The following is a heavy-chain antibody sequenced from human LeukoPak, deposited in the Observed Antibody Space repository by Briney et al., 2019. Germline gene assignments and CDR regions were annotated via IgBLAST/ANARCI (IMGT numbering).Heavy chain of an antibody. Sequence: ASVKVSCKASGYTFTSYGISWVRQAPGQGLEWMGWISAYNGNTNYAQKLQGRVTMTTDTSTRTAYMELRSLRSDDTAVYYCARDLVNESAAGPTYNWFDPWGQGTLVTVSS. J-gene: IGHJ5*02. CDR1: GYTFTSYG. CDR2: ISAYNGNT. V-gene: IGHV1-18*01. CDR3: ARDLVNESAAGPTYNWFDP. D-gene: IGHD6-13*01.